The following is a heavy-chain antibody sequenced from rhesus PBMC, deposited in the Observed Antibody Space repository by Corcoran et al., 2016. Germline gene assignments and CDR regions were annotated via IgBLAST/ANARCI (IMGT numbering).Heavy chain of an antibody. D-gene: IGHD1-1-1*01. CDR3: ARDRYSWNREYYFDY. CDR2: IYGSSGST. J-gene: IGHJ4*01. CDR1: GYSISSGYD. Sequence: QVQLQESGPGVVKPSETLSLTCAVSGYSISSGYDWSWIRQPPGKGLEWIGYIYGSSGSTNYNPSLKYRVTILNDTSKNQFSLKLSSVTAADTAVYYCARDRYSWNREYYFDYWGQGVLVTVSS. V-gene: IGHV4-76*01.